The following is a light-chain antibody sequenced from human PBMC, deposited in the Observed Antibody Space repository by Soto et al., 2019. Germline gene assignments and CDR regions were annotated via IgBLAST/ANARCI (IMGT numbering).Light chain of an antibody. CDR3: QQNDNLPPLA. J-gene: IGKJ4*01. CDR2: DAS. CDR1: RDISNY. Sequence: DIQMTQSPSSLSAPVGDRVTITGQASRDISNYLNWYQHKPGKVPKLLIYDASKLETGVPSRFGGGGSGTHFTLTINSLQPEDVATYYCQQNDNLPPLAFGGGTKVDIK. V-gene: IGKV1-33*01.